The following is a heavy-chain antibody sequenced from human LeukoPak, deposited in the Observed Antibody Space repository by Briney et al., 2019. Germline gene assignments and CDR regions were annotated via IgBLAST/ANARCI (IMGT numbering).Heavy chain of an antibody. J-gene: IGHJ4*02. CDR1: GYTFTSYG. Sequence: ASVKVSCKASGYTFTSYGISWVRQPPGQGLEWMGLISAYNGNTNYAQKLQGRVTMTTDTSTSTDYMKLRSLRSDDTAVYYCARVSGTTVATGLFDYWGQGTLVTVSS. CDR3: ARVSGTTVATGLFDY. D-gene: IGHD4-23*01. V-gene: IGHV1-18*01. CDR2: ISAYNGNT.